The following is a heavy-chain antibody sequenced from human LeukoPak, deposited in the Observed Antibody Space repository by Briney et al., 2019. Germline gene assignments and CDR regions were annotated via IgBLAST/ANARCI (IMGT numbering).Heavy chain of an antibody. CDR2: IYSGGRT. J-gene: IGHJ3*02. CDR1: GFTVSSKY. V-gene: IGHV3-53*01. Sequence: PGGSLRLSCAASGFTVSSKYMSWVRQAPRKGVEWGSVIYSGGRTYNATPVKGRFTISRDNSKNTLYLQMNSLRAEDTAVYYCASSPGSLGNFDIWGQGTMVTVSP. D-gene: IGHD3-16*01. CDR3: ASSPGSLGNFDI.